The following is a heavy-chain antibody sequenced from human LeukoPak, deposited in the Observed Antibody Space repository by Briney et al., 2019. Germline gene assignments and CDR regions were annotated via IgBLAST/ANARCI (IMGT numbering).Heavy chain of an antibody. CDR2: INAGNGNT. J-gene: IGHJ4*02. CDR3: ARVVRYSSGPLTDLLPYYFDS. V-gene: IGHV1-3*03. CDR1: GYTFTSYA. D-gene: IGHD6-19*01. Sequence: GASVKVSCKASGYTFTSYAMHWVRQAPGQRLEWRGWINAGNGNTKYSQEFQGRVTISRDTSASTVYMELSSLRSEDMAVYYCARVVRYSSGPLTDLLPYYFDSWGQGTLLTVSS.